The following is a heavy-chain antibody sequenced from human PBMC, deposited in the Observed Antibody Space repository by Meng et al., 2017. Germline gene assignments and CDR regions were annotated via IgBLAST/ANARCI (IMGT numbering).Heavy chain of an antibody. CDR3: VFQPVAGTGYDY. CDR1: GFSVSSNY. V-gene: IGHV3-53*01. CDR2: IYSGGST. Sequence: EGWLWWYGGALVRPGGSLRLSCAVSGFSVSSNYMSWVRQAPGKGLEWVSVIYSGGSTYYADSVKGRFTISRDNSKNTLYLQMNSLRAEDTAVYYCVFQPVAGTGYDYWGQGTLVTVSS. J-gene: IGHJ4*02. D-gene: IGHD6-19*01.